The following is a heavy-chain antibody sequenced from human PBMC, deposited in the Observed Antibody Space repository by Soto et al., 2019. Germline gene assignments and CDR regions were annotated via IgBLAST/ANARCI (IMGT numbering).Heavy chain of an antibody. CDR2: ISYDGSNK. J-gene: IGHJ6*02. V-gene: IGHV3-30-3*01. Sequence: QVQLVESGGGVVQPGRSLRLSCAASGFTFSSYAMHWVRQAPGKGLEWVAVISYDGSNKYYADSVKGRFTISRDNSKNTLYLQMNSLRAEDTAVYYCARDRRRGTAMVLPVDMDVWGQGTTVTVSS. CDR3: ARDRRRGTAMVLPVDMDV. CDR1: GFTFSSYA. D-gene: IGHD5-18*01.